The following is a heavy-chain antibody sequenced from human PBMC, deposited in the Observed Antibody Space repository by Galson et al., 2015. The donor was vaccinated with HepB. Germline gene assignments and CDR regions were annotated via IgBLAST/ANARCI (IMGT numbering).Heavy chain of an antibody. V-gene: IGHV2-5*02. J-gene: IGHJ5*02. CDR3: ARDYWSGYPRWFRP. D-gene: IGHD3-3*01. Sequence: PALVKPTQTLTLTCTFSGFSLSASGVGVGWIRQPPGKALEWLALIYWDDDKRYSPSLKSRLTIAKDSSKNQVVLRMANMDPVDTATYYCARDYWSGYPRWFRPWGQGILVTVSS. CDR2: IYWDDDK. CDR1: GFSLSASGVG.